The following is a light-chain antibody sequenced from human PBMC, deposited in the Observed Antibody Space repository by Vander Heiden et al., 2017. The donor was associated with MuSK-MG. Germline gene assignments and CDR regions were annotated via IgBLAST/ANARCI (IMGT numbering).Light chain of an antibody. J-gene: IGKJ4*01. CDR3: LRLYTYPLT. Sequence: DIQLTQSPSFLSASVGDRVTITCRASQGISNYLAWYQQKPGKAPKVLLSAASTLQSGVPSTFRGRGSGTEFTLTISSLHPAAFTTSYSLRLYTYPLTFGGGTKVEL. CDR1: QGISNY. CDR2: AAS. V-gene: IGKV1-9*01.